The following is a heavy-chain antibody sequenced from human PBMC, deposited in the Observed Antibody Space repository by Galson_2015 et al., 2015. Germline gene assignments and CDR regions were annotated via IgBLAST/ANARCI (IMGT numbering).Heavy chain of an antibody. CDR1: GYTFTTYA. V-gene: IGHV3-48*03. Sequence: SCKASGYTFTTYAMHWVRQAPGKGLEWVSHITSSGNIKYYAESVKGRFTISRDNAKNSLYLQMNSLRAEDTAVYYCAREAQFAANRRDAFDIWGQGKMVTVS. CDR2: ITSSGNIK. D-gene: IGHD2-15*01. J-gene: IGHJ3*02. CDR3: AREAQFAANRRDAFDI.